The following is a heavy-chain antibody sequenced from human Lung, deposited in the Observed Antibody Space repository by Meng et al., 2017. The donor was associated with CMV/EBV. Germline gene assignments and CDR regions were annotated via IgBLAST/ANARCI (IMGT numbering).Heavy chain of an antibody. CDR3: SRELVTIFGVVGTFGY. CDR1: GYTFTGYY. CDR2: IDPNSGGT. D-gene: IGHD3-3*01. V-gene: IGHV1-2*02. J-gene: IGHJ4*02. Sequence: ASXXVSXKSSGYTFTGYYMHWVRQAPGQGLEWMGWIDPNSGGTNYAQKFQGRVTMTSDTSINTAYMELSRLRSNDTAVYYCSRELVTIFGVVGTFGYWGQGXLVTVSS.